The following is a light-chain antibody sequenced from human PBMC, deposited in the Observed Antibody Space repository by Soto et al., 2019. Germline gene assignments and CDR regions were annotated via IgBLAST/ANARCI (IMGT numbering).Light chain of an antibody. CDR1: QTVRDN. CDR2: DAS. J-gene: IGKJ3*01. V-gene: IGKV3D-15*01. Sequence: EVVMTQSPATLSVSTGEIATLSCRASQTVRDNLAWYQQKPGQAPRLLIYDASSRATGIPDRFSGSGSTTEFTLTISSLQPEDFATYYCQQPGTFGPVTKVD. CDR3: QQPGT.